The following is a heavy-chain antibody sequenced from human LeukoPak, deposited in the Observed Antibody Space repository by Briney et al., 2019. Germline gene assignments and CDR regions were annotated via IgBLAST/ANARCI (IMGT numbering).Heavy chain of an antibody. CDR2: LSYTGIT. J-gene: IGHJ4*02. CDR1: GGSISSSSYY. V-gene: IGHV4-39*07. D-gene: IGHD1-14*01. CDR3: AREAGGYFDY. Sequence: SETLSLTCTVSGGSISSSSYYWGWIRQPPGKGLEWIGSLSYTGITYYNPSLESRVTISVDTSKNQFSLKLSSVTAADTAVYYCAREAGGYFDYWGQGTLVTVSS.